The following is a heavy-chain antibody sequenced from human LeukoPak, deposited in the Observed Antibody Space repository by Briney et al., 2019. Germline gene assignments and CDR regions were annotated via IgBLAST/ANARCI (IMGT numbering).Heavy chain of an antibody. Sequence: PGGSLRLSCAASGFAFSSYWMHWVRQAPGKGLVWVSRINSDGSITTYADSVKGRFTISRDNAKNTLYLQMNSLRAEDTAVYYCARGGQLLANWGQGTLVTVSS. CDR1: GFAFSSYW. D-gene: IGHD6-19*01. V-gene: IGHV3-74*01. CDR2: INSDGSIT. J-gene: IGHJ4*02. CDR3: ARGGQLLAN.